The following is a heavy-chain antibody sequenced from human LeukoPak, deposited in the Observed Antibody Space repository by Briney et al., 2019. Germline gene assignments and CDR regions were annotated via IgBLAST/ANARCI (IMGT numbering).Heavy chain of an antibody. CDR2: INHSGTT. D-gene: IGHD3-16*02. Sequence: SETLSLTCAVYGGSFRDYYGSGIRQPLGKGLEWIGEINHSGTTNYSPSLKSRVSISVDTSKNQFSLKLNSVTAADCARSCSASHYSSWSYHYTGSFDSWGQGMLVNVSS. J-gene: IGHJ4*02. CDR1: GGSFRDYY. CDR3: ASHYSSWSYHYTGSFDS. V-gene: IGHV4-34*01.